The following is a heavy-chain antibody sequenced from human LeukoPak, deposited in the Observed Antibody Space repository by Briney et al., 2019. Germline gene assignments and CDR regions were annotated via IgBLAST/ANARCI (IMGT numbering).Heavy chain of an antibody. J-gene: IGHJ4*02. D-gene: IGHD1-26*01. CDR3: ARHGGGSYYDFGY. CDR2: MNANSGNT. CDR1: GYTFTSYD. Sequence: ASEKVSCKASGYTFTSYDIKWVRQATGQGLERMGWMNANSGNTGYAQKFQGRVTMTRNTSISTAYMELSTVRSEDTAVYFCARHGGGSYYDFGYWGQGTLVTVSS. V-gene: IGHV1-8*01.